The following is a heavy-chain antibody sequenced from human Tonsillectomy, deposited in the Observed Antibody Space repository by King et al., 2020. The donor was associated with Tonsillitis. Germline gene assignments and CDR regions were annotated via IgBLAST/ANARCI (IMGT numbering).Heavy chain of an antibody. Sequence: QLQESGPGVVKPSETLSLTCTVSGGSISSSDHYWAWIRQPPGKGLWWIGYMYYSGTIFYNPSLKSRITISVGTSENRFSLKLSSVTAADAAVYFCARSVSGSFDYWGQGALVTVSS. CDR2: MYYSGTI. J-gene: IGHJ4*02. D-gene: IGHD2-15*01. CDR3: ARSVSGSFDY. V-gene: IGHV4-39*01. CDR1: GGSISSSDHY.